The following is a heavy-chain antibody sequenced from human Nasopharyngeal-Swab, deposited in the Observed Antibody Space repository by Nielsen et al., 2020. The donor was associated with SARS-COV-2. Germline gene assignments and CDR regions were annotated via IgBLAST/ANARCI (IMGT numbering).Heavy chain of an antibody. J-gene: IGHJ4*02. Sequence: SETLSLTCTVSGGSMSSSSSFWAWLRQPPGKGLEWIGSIYYSGSTYYNPSLKSRVTISVDTSKNQFSLKLSSVTAADTAVYYCARHDSSGWYFDYWGQGTLVTVSS. CDR3: ARHDSSGWYFDY. D-gene: IGHD6-19*01. CDR2: IYYSGST. CDR1: GGSMSSSSSF. V-gene: IGHV4-39*01.